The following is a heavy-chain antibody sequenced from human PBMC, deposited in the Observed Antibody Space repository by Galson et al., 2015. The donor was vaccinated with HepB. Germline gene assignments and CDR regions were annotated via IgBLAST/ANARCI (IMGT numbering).Heavy chain of an antibody. J-gene: IGHJ4*02. D-gene: IGHD5-24*01. V-gene: IGHV4-4*02. CDR3: ARDWIRDGASYYFDY. Sequence: SPGKRLEWIGQIYHSGDANYNPSFKSRVTMSVDTSKNQFSLKLSSVTAADTTIYYCARDWIRDGASYYFDYWGQGTLVTVSS. CDR2: IYHSGDA.